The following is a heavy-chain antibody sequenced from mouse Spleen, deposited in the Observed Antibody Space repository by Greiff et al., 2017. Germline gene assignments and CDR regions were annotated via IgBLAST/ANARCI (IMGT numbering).Heavy chain of an antibody. CDR3: ARDPNWYCDV. CDR1: GFTFSDYY. V-gene: IGHV5-16*01. Sequence: EVHLVESEGGLVQPGSSMKLSCTASGFTFSDYYMAWVRQVPAKGLEWVANINYDGSSTYYLDSLKSRFIISRDNAKNILYLQMSSLKSEETATYYSARDPNWYCDVWGTGTTVTVSS. J-gene: IGHJ1*03. CDR2: INYDGSST.